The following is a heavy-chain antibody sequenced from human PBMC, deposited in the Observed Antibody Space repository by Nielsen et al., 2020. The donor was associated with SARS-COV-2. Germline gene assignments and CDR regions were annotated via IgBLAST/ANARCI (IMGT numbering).Heavy chain of an antibody. CDR1: GGSISSSSHY. CDR3: ASFDYGDYSSFDY. Sequence: SETLSLTCTVSGGSISSSSHYWGWIRQPPGKGLEWIGSIYYSGSTYYNPSLKSRVTISVDTSKNQFSLKLSSVTAADTAVYYCASFDYGDYSSFDYWGQGTLVTVSS. D-gene: IGHD4-17*01. V-gene: IGHV4-39*01. J-gene: IGHJ4*02. CDR2: IYYSGST.